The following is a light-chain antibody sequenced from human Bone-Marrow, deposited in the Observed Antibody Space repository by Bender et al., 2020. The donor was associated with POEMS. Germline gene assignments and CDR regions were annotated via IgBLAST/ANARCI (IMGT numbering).Light chain of an antibody. Sequence: SYVLSQPPSVSVAPGQAARLTCGAAYIGGNSVHWYQQRPGQAPVLVLYDDRVRPSGIPERFSGSNSGDTATLTISRVEVGDEADYYCQVWSARLEQRVFGGGTKLTVL. CDR3: QVWSARLEQRV. V-gene: IGLV3-21*02. J-gene: IGLJ2*01. CDR2: DDR. CDR1: YIGGNS.